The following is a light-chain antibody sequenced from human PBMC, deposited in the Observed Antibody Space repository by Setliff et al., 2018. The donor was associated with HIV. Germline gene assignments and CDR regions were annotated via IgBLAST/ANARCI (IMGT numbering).Light chain of an antibody. V-gene: IGLV1-44*01. CDR2: TNS. Sequence: QSVLTQPPSASGTPGQRVTISRSGSNSNIGTNTVNWYQQLPGAAPKLLIYTNSHRPSGVPDRFSGSKSGTSASLAISGLRSEDEADYYCASWDDSLKEYAFGTGTKVTVL. CDR1: NSNIGTNT. CDR3: ASWDDSLKEYA. J-gene: IGLJ1*01.